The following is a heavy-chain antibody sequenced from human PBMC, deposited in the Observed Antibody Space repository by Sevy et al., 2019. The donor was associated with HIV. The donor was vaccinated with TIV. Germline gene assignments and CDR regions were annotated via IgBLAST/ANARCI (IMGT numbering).Heavy chain of an antibody. D-gene: IGHD6-19*01. CDR3: AKARDINGWDVLDY. V-gene: IGHV3-23*01. J-gene: IGHJ4*02. CDR2: NKGSGDKK. CDR1: GFIFSSYA. Sequence: GGSLRLSCAASGFIFSSYAMSWVRQAPGKGLEWVPTNKGSGDKKFYADSLKGRFTISRDNSKNTFYLQMNSLRAEDTAVYYCAKARDINGWDVLDYWGQGTLVTVSS.